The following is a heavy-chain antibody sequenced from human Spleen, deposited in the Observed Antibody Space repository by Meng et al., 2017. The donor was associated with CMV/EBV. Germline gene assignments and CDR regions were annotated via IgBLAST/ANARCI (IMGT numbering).Heavy chain of an antibody. CDR1: GFTFSAYE. J-gene: IGHJ6*02. V-gene: IGHV3-48*03. CDR2: ISSSGSRT. D-gene: IGHD1-1*01. CDR3: ARGRGDNWYYYGMDV. Sequence: GGSLRLSCAASGFTFSAYEMNWVRQAPGKGLEWVLYISSSGSRTYYADSVKGRFTISRDNAEKSLYLQMNGLRAEDTAVYDCARGRGDNWYYYGMDVWGRGTTVTVSS.